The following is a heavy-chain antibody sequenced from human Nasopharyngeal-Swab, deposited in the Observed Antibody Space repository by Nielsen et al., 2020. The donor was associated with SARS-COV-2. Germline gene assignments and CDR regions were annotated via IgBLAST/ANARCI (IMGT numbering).Heavy chain of an antibody. J-gene: IGHJ4*02. CDR2: IYPGDSDT. D-gene: IGHD2-15*01. V-gene: IGHV5-51*01. CDR3: ARRVGYCSGGSCYFDY. CDR1: GYIFTSYW. Sequence: GESLTISCKGSGYIFTSYWIGWVRQMPGKGLEWMGIIYPGDSDTRYSPSFQGQVTISADKSISTAYLQWSSLTASDTAMYYCARRVGYCSGGSCYFDYWGQGTLVTVSS.